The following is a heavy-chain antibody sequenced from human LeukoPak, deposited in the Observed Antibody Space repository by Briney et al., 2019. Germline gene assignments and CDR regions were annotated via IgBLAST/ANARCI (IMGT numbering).Heavy chain of an antibody. J-gene: IGHJ6*02. CDR3: ARDLGKRIAVAGTRDYYYYGMDV. CDR2: IIPILGIA. V-gene: IGHV1-69*04. D-gene: IGHD6-19*01. CDR1: GYTFTGYY. Sequence: SVKVSCKTSGYTFTGYYIHWVRQAPGQGLEWMGRIIPILGIANYAQKFQGRVTITADKSTSTAYMELSSLRSEDTAVYYCARDLGKRIAVAGTRDYYYYGMDVWGQGTTVTVSS.